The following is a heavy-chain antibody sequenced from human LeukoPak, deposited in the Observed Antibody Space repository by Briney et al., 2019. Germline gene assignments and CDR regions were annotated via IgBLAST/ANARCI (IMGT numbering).Heavy chain of an antibody. CDR3: ARDRMGGSFDY. V-gene: IGHV3-48*01. Sequence: GGSLRLSCVASGFAFSPYAMNWVRQAPGKGLEWVSFITGDSNTIYYADSMKGRFTVSRDNAENSLYLQMNSLSAEDTAVYYCARDRMGGSFDYWGQGTLVTVSS. CDR2: ITGDSNTI. D-gene: IGHD2-15*01. CDR1: GFAFSPYA. J-gene: IGHJ4*02.